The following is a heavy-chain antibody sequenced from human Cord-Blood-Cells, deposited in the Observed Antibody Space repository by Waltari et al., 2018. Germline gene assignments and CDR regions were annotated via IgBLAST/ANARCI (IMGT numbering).Heavy chain of an antibody. CDR3: ARDARGGYSYGFENY. CDR1: GYTCTGYY. V-gene: IGHV1-2*02. J-gene: IGHJ4*02. CDR2: INPNSGGT. D-gene: IGHD5-18*01. Sequence: QVQLVQSGAEVKKPGASVRVSCQASGYTCTGYYMHWVRQGPGQGLEWMGWINPNSGGTNYAQKFQGRVTMTRDTSISTAYMELSRLRSDDTAVYYCARDARGGYSYGFENYWGQGTLVTVSS.